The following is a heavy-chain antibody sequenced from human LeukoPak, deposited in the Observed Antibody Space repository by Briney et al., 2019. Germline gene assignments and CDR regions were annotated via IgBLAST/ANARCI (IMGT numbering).Heavy chain of an antibody. J-gene: IGHJ4*02. Sequence: GESLKISCQFSGYTLANYWIGWVRQLPGKGLEWMGVIYPDDSDTRYSPSFQGHVTISVDKSIATAYVQWGSLKASDSAMYYCARGDFWTVSNRYFDHWGQGTQVTVSS. D-gene: IGHD3/OR15-3a*01. CDR2: IYPDDSDT. CDR3: ARGDFWTVSNRYFDH. CDR1: GYTLANYW. V-gene: IGHV5-51*01.